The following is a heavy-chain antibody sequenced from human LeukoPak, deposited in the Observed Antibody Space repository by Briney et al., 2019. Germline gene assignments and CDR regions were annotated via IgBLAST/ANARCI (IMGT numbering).Heavy chain of an antibody. V-gene: IGHV3-23*01. J-gene: IGHJ5*02. CDR1: GVTFRIYA. Sequence: GGSLRLSCAASGVTFRIYAMSWVRQAPGKGLEWVSTISGSGGGTYYADSVKGRFTISRDNSKNTLYLQMNSLRDDDTAVYYCVRGVGVSRFNYFDPWGQGTLVTVSS. CDR3: VRGVGVSRFNYFDP. CDR2: ISGSGGGT. D-gene: IGHD1-26*01.